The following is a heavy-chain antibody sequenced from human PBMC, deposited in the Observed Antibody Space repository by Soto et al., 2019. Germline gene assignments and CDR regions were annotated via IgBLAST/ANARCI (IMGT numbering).Heavy chain of an antibody. CDR1: GGSISSSSYY. V-gene: IGHV4-39*01. CDR3: ARLGSGWYRGWFDP. CDR2: IYYSGST. J-gene: IGHJ5*02. D-gene: IGHD6-19*01. Sequence: QLQLQESGPGLVKPSETLSLTCTVSGGSISSSSYYWGWIRQPPGKGLEWIGSIYYSGSTYYNPSLKSRVTISVDTSKNQFSLKLSSVTAADTAVYYCARLGSGWYRGWFDPWGQGTLVTVSS.